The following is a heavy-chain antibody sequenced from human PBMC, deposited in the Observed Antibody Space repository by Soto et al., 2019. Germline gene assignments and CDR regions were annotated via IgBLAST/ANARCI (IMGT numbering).Heavy chain of an antibody. Sequence: SETLSLTCTVSGGSISSYYWSWIRQPPGKGLEWIGYIYYSGSTNYNPSLKSRVTISVDTSKNQFSLKLSSVTAADTAVYYCARQGDYDFLTGYYNENWFDPWGQGTLVTFSS. CDR1: GGSISSYY. V-gene: IGHV4-59*01. D-gene: IGHD3-9*01. CDR2: IYYSGST. CDR3: ARQGDYDFLTGYYNENWFDP. J-gene: IGHJ5*02.